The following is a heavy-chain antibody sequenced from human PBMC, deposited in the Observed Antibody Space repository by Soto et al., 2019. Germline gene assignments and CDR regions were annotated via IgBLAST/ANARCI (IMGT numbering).Heavy chain of an antibody. CDR1: GYTFNFYY. V-gene: IGHV1-46*02. D-gene: IGHD1-26*01. CDR2: ISPSGDRT. J-gene: IGHJ4*01. CDR3: ARDFTAGAPSNYFDY. Sequence: ASVKVSWKASGYTFNFYYMHWVRQAPGQGLEWMGIISPSGDRTTYAQNVQGRLTMTRDTSTSTVYMELSSLRSEDTAIYYCARDFTAGAPSNYFDYWGKGTLVTVGS.